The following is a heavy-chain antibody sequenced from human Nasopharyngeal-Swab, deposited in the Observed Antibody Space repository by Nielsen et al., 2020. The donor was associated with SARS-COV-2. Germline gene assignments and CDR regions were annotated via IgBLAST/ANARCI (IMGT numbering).Heavy chain of an antibody. Sequence: SETLSLTCAVSGGSISSSNWWSWVRQPPGKGLEWIGEISHSGNTNYNPSLKSRVSISVDKSKNQFSLRLNSVTAADTAVYYCAGLWYSGSYYVYWGQGTLVTVYS. D-gene: IGHD1-26*01. J-gene: IGHJ4*02. CDR1: GGSISSSNW. CDR3: AGLWYSGSYYVY. CDR2: ISHSGNT. V-gene: IGHV4-4*02.